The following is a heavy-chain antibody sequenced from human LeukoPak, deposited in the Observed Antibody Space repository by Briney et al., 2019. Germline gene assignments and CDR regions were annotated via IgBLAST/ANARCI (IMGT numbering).Heavy chain of an antibody. D-gene: IGHD2-2*01. CDR2: INHSGIT. V-gene: IGHV4-34*01. CDR3: ASSYCSSTTCYDY. J-gene: IGHJ4*02. CDR1: GGSFSGYY. Sequence: PSETLSLTCAAYGGSFSGYYWSWIRQPPGKGRDWSGEINHSGITKYNPSLKSRVTMSVDTSKHQFSLKLTSVPAADTAVYYCASSYCSSTTCYDYWGQGTLVTVSS.